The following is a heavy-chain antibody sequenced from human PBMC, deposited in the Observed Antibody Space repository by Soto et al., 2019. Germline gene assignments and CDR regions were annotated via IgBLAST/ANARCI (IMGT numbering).Heavy chain of an antibody. CDR1: GFTFSSYG. V-gene: IGHV3-33*01. D-gene: IGHD2-2*01. J-gene: IGHJ6*02. Sequence: GGSLRLSCAASGFTFSSYGMHWVRQAPGKGLEWVAVIWYDGSNKYYADSVKGRFTISRDNSKNTLYLQMSSLRAEDTAVYYCARGGFVVPAAYYYYGMDVWGQGTTVTVSS. CDR2: IWYDGSNK. CDR3: ARGGFVVPAAYYYYGMDV.